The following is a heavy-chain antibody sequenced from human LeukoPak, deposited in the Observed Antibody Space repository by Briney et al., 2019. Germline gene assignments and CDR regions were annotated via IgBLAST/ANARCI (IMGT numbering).Heavy chain of an antibody. V-gene: IGHV4-39*07. D-gene: IGHD5-12*01. J-gene: IGHJ4*02. CDR3: ARLQTYSGYEDFDH. CDR1: GVSISSSNSY. CDR2: VNQSGST. Sequence: SETLSLTCTVSGVSISSSNSYWSWIRQAPGKGLEWIGEVNQSGSTNYRPSLETRVTISVDTSKNQFSLRLTSVTAADTAVYYCARLQTYSGYEDFDHWGQGTLVTVSS.